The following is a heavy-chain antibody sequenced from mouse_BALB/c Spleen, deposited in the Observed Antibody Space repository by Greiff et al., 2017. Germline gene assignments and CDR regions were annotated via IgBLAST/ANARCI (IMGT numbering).Heavy chain of an antibody. V-gene: IGHV1-69*02. CDR3: ASGEAGGVAY. Sequence: QVQLQQPGAELVKPGAPVKLSCKASGYTFTSYWMNWVKQWPGRGLEWIGRIEHSDSGTPYNQKSKDKATLTVVKSSSTAYIQLSSLTSEDCAIYYCASGEAGGVAYWGQGTLVTVSA. J-gene: IGHJ3*01. CDR1: GYTFTSYW. CDR2: IEHSDSGT.